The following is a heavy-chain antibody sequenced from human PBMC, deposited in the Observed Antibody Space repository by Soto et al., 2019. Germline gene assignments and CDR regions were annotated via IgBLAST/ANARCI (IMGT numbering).Heavy chain of an antibody. CDR2: FYHSGST. D-gene: IGHD3-16*02. V-gene: IGHV4-4*02. J-gene: IGHJ6*03. Sequence: PSETLSLTCAVSSGSISSSNWWSWVRQPPGKGLEWIGEFYHSGSTNYNPSLKSRVTISVDKSKNQFSLKLSSVTAADTAVYYCASGGKYDYIWGSYRPTTPYYYMDVWGKGTTVTVSS. CDR3: ASGGKYDYIWGSYRPTTPYYYMDV. CDR1: SGSISSSNW.